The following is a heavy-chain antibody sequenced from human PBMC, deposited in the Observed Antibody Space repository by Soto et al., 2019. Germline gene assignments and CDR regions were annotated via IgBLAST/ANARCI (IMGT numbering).Heavy chain of an antibody. Sequence: GESLKISCKGSGYSFTSYWIGWVRQMPGKGLEWMGIIYPGDSDTRYSPSFQGQVTISADKSISTAYLQWSSLKASDTAMYYCARLDPMVRGPVPYYCYGMDVWGQGTTVTVSS. J-gene: IGHJ6*02. CDR1: GYSFTSYW. D-gene: IGHD3-10*01. CDR3: ARLDPMVRGPVPYYCYGMDV. V-gene: IGHV5-51*01. CDR2: IYPGDSDT.